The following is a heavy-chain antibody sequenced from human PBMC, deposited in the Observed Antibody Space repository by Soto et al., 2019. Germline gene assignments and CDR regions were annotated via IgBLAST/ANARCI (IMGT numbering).Heavy chain of an antibody. CDR3: ARGSLTYSHGYAMDV. Sequence: QVQLVQSGAEVKKPGSSVKVSCKASGGTFSSYTISWVRQAPGQGLEWMGKIIPIFGIANYTQKFQGRVTISADKSTSTAYMELSSLRSEDTAVYYCARGSLTYSHGYAMDVWGQGTTVTVSS. J-gene: IGHJ6*02. CDR1: GGTFSSYT. V-gene: IGHV1-69*02. CDR2: IIPIFGIA. D-gene: IGHD2-15*01.